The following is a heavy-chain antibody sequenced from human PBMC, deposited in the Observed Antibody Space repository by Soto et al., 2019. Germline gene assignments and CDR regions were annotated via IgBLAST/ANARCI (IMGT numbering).Heavy chain of an antibody. CDR2: INHSGST. CDR3: ARSGYGSSDFDH. J-gene: IGHJ4*01. D-gene: IGHD6-13*01. Sequence: PSETLSLTCAVYGGSFSGYYWSWIRQPPGKGLEWIGEINHSGSTNYNPSLKSRVTISVDTSKNQFSLKLSSVTAADTAVYYCARSGYGSSDFDHWGQGTLVTVSS. V-gene: IGHV4-34*01. CDR1: GGSFSGYY.